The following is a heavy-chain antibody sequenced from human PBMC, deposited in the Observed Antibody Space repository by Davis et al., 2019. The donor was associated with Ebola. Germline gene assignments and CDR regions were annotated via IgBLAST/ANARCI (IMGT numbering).Heavy chain of an antibody. J-gene: IGHJ6*02. V-gene: IGHV1-69*13. CDR1: GGTFSSYA. CDR3: ARDGVAGTLPYNYYYYYGMDV. CDR2: IIPIFGTA. D-gene: IGHD6-19*01. Sequence: SVKVSCKASGGTFSSYAISWVRQAPGQGLEWMGGIIPIFGTANYAQKFQGRVTITADESTSTAYMELSSLRSEDTAVYYCARDGVAGTLPYNYYYYYGMDVWGQGTTVTVSS.